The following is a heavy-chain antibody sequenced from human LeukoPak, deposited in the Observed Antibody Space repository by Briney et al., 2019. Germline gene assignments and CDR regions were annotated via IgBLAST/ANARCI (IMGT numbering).Heavy chain of an antibody. CDR3: ARDLYSGYDFFRNRWFDP. J-gene: IGHJ5*02. Sequence: SGGSLRLSCAASGYTFSSYSMNWVRQAPGKGLEWVSSISSSSSYIYYADSVKGRFTISRDNAKNSLYLQMNSLRAEDTAVYYCARDLYSGYDFFRNRWFDPWGQGTLVTVSS. V-gene: IGHV3-21*01. D-gene: IGHD5-12*01. CDR2: ISSSSSYI. CDR1: GYTFSSYS.